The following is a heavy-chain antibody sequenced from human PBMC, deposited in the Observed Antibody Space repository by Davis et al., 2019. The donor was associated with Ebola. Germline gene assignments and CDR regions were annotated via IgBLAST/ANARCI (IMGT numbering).Heavy chain of an antibody. D-gene: IGHD3-3*01. CDR3: AKDHLFGVVIPGNWFDP. CDR2: ISGSGGST. CDR1: GFTFSSYA. J-gene: IGHJ5*02. V-gene: IGHV3-23*01. Sequence: ESLKISCAASGFTFSSYAMSWVRQAPGKGLEWVSAISGSGGSTYYADSVKGRFTISRDNSKNTLYLQMNSLRAEDTAVYYCAKDHLFGVVIPGNWFDPWGQGTLVTVSS.